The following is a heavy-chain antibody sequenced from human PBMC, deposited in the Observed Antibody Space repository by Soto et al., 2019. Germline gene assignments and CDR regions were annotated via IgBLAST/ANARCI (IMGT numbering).Heavy chain of an antibody. Sequence: SGPTLVNPTQTLTLTCTFSGFSLSTSGMRVSWIRQPPGKALEWLARIDWDDDKFYNTSLKTRLTISKDSSKNQVVLTMTNMDPVDTATYYCARMFHCSGGTCPFDYWGQGALVTSPQ. J-gene: IGHJ4*02. CDR1: GFSLSTSGMR. CDR3: ARMFHCSGGTCPFDY. V-gene: IGHV2-70*04. CDR2: IDWDDDK. D-gene: IGHD2-15*01.